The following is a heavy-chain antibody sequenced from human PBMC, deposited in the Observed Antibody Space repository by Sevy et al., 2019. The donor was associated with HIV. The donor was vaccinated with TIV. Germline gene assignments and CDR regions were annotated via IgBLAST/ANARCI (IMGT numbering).Heavy chain of an antibody. J-gene: IGHJ6*02. V-gene: IGHV3-21*01. CDR1: GFTFSSYS. CDR3: ARDTYGGRYYYYGMDI. D-gene: IGHD2-15*01. Sequence: GGSLRLSCAASGFTFSSYSMNWVRQAPGKGLEWVSSISSSSSYIYYADSVKGRFTISRDNAKNSLYLQMNSLRAEDTAVYYCARDTYGGRYYYYGMDIWGQGTTVTVSS. CDR2: ISSSSSYI.